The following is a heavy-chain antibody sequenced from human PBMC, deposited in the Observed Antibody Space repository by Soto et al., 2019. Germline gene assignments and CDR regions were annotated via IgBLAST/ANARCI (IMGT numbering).Heavy chain of an antibody. CDR3: ASSLGYYDFWSGLPRYYYYGMDV. J-gene: IGHJ6*02. Sequence: SETLSLTCTVSGGSISSSSYYWGWIRQPPXKGLEWIGSIYYSGSTYYNPSLKSRVTISVDTSKNQFSLKLSSVTAADTAVYYCASSLGYYDFWSGLPRYYYYGMDVWGQGTTDTVSS. CDR1: GGSISSSSYY. D-gene: IGHD3-3*01. CDR2: IYYSGST. V-gene: IGHV4-39*01.